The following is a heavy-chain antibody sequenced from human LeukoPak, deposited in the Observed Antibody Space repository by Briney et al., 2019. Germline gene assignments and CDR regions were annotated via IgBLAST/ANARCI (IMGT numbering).Heavy chain of an antibody. V-gene: IGHV3-23*01. Sequence: SGGSLRLSCAASGLTFSNYAMSWVRQAPGKGLEWVSAISKTGDATWYPDSVKGRFTISRDKSKNILYLQMNSLRAEDTALYYCARDRDFPRDQLDYWGQGTLVTVSS. CDR2: ISKTGDAT. CDR1: GLTFSNYA. D-gene: IGHD2-21*02. CDR3: ARDRDFPRDQLDY. J-gene: IGHJ4*02.